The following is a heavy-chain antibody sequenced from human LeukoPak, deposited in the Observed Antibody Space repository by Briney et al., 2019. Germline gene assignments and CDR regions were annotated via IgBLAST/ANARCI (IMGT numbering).Heavy chain of an antibody. V-gene: IGHV4-39*01. J-gene: IGHJ4*02. D-gene: IGHD3-22*01. Sequence: SETLSLTCTVSGGSISSHSWGWIRQSPGKGLEWIGSIYYSGKTYYNPSVKSRVTMSVDTSKNHFSLKLSSVTAADTAVYYCARQIYYDRSGYFYFNWGQGTLVTVSS. CDR1: GGSISSHS. CDR2: IYYSGKT. CDR3: ARQIYYDRSGYFYFN.